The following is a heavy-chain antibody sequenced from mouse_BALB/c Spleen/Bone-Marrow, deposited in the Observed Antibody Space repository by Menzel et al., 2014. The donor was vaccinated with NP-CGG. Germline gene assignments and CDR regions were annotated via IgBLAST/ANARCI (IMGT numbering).Heavy chain of an antibody. CDR2: IHPSDSET. D-gene: IGHD2-1*01. CDR1: GYSFTTYW. J-gene: IGHJ3*01. Sequence: QVQLKQSGTEVVRPGVSVKLSCKASGYSFTTYWMNWVKQRPGQGLEWIGMIHPSDSETRLNQKFKDKATLTVDKSSSTAYMQLNSPTSEDSAVYYCAREKVYYGISWFAYWGQGTLVTVSA. V-gene: IGHV1-61*01. CDR3: AREKVYYGISWFAY.